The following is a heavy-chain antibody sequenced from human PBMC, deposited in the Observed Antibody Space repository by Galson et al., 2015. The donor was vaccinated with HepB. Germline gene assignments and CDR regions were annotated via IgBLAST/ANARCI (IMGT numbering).Heavy chain of an antibody. CDR1: GFTFNNAW. J-gene: IGHJ5*02. Sequence: SLRLSCAASGFTFNNAWMSWVRQAPGKGLEWVGRIKSKTNGGTTDYAAPVKGRFTISRDDSKNTLYLQMNSLKIEDTAVYYCTTDGGSDDIWSGYHWGQGTLVTVSS. V-gene: IGHV3-15*05. CDR2: IKSKTNGGTT. CDR3: TTDGGSDDIWSGYH. D-gene: IGHD3-3*01.